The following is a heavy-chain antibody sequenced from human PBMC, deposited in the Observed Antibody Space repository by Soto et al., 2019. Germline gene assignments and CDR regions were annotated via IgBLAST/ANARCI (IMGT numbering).Heavy chain of an antibody. Sequence: ASVKVSCKVYGYTLTELSMHWERQAPGKGLEWMGGFDPEDGETIYAQKFQGRVTMTEDTSTDTAYMELSSLRSEDTAVYYCATDPPCSSTSCPMGAFDIWGQGTMVTVSS. D-gene: IGHD2-2*01. CDR2: FDPEDGET. CDR1: GYTLTELS. V-gene: IGHV1-24*01. CDR3: ATDPPCSSTSCPMGAFDI. J-gene: IGHJ3*02.